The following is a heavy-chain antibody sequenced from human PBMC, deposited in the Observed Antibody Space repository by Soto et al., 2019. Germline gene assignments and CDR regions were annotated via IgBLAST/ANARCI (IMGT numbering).Heavy chain of an antibody. V-gene: IGHV3-7*03. J-gene: IGHJ4*02. D-gene: IGHD3-3*01. Sequence: PGGSLRLSCAASGFTFSSYWMSWVRQAPGRGLEWMANIKYDGSEKYYVDSVKGRLTISRDNAKNSLYLQMNSLRAEDTAVYYCALIPHKKSGTDYWGQGTLVTVSS. CDR2: IKYDGSEK. CDR1: GFTFSSYW. CDR3: ALIPHKKSGTDY.